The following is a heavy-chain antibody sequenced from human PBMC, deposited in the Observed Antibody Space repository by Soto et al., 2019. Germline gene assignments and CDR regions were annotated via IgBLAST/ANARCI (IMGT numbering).Heavy chain of an antibody. CDR1: GGSVSSGSYY. V-gene: IGHV4-61*01. J-gene: IGHJ6*02. CDR2: IYYSGST. D-gene: IGHD6-13*01. Sequence: PSETLSLTCTVSGGSVSSGSYYWSWIRQPPGKGLEWIGYIYYSGSTNYNPSLKSRVTISVDTSKNQFSLKLSSVTAADTAVYYCARLWQQLVLFTVYYGMDVWGQGTTVTVSS. CDR3: ARLWQQLVLFTVYYGMDV.